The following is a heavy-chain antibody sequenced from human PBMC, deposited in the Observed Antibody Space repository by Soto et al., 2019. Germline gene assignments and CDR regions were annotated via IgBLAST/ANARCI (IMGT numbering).Heavy chain of an antibody. CDR3: ARSAVVPAAIGIFDD. J-gene: IGHJ4*02. V-gene: IGHV3-30-3*01. CDR1: GFTFSSYA. D-gene: IGHD2-2*02. Sequence: GGSLRLSCAASGFTFSSYAMHWVRQAPGKGLEWVAVISYDGSNKYYADSVKGRFTISRDNSKNTLYLQMNSLRAEDTAVYYCARSAVVPAAIGIFDDWVQGTLVTVSS. CDR2: ISYDGSNK.